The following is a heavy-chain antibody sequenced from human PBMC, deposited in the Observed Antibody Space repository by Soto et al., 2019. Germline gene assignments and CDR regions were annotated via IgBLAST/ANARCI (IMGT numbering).Heavy chain of an antibody. D-gene: IGHD3-9*01. Sequence: PSETLSLTCTVSGGSISSSSYYWGWIRQPPGKGLEWIGSIYYSGSTYYNPSLKSRVTISVDTSKNQFSLKLSSVTAADTAVYYCARQSYYDILTGYLWWFDPWGQGTLVILSS. CDR2: IYYSGST. CDR3: ARQSYYDILTGYLWWFDP. CDR1: GGSISSSSYY. V-gene: IGHV4-39*01. J-gene: IGHJ5*02.